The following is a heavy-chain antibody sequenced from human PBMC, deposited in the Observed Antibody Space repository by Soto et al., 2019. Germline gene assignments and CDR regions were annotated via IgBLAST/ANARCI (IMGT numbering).Heavy chain of an antibody. J-gene: IGHJ6*02. CDR3: ARDRQATRYYYGMDV. D-gene: IGHD5-12*01. CDR1: GYTFTSYG. V-gene: IGHV1-18*01. CDR2: ISAYNGNT. Sequence: ASVKVSCKASGYTFTSYGISWVRQAPGQGLEWMGWISAYNGNTNYAQKLQGRVTMTTDTSTSTAYMELRSLRSDDTAVYYCARDRQATRYYYGMDVWGQGTTVTVSS.